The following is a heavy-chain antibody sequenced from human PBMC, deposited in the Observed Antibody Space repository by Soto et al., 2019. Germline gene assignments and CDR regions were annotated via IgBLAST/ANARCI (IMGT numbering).Heavy chain of an antibody. Sequence: SETLSLTCTVSGDSISRNGYFWTWIRQHPGKGLEWIGYIYNSGSSYYNPSLKSRVIISVDTSKNHFSLNLTAVTAADTAVYYCARGTMLRGPGYYYAMDVWGQGTTVTVS. CDR2: IYNSGSS. V-gene: IGHV4-31*03. D-gene: IGHD3-10*01. CDR1: GDSISRNGYF. J-gene: IGHJ6*02. CDR3: ARGTMLRGPGYYYAMDV.